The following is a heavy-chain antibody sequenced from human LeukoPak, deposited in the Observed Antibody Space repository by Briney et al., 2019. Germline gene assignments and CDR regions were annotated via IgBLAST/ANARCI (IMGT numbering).Heavy chain of an antibody. CDR2: INPNSGGT. D-gene: IGHD3-10*01. V-gene: IGHV1-2*06. CDR3: ARDPSTDYYGSGSYYNGVDY. CDR1: GYTFTGYY. J-gene: IGHJ4*02. Sequence: ASVKVSCKASGYTFTGYYMHWVRQAPGQGLEWMGRINPNSGGTNYAQKLQGRVTMTTDTSTSTAYMELRSLRSDDTAVYYCARDPSTDYYGSGSYYNGVDYWGQGTLVTVSS.